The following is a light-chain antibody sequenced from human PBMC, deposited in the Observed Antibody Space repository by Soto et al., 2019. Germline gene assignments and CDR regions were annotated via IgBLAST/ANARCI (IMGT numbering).Light chain of an antibody. CDR2: LGS. CDR1: QSLLHVNLYNY. V-gene: IGKV2-28*01. Sequence: DIVMTQSPLSLPVTPGEPASISFISIQSLLHVNLYNYLDWYLQKPGQSPQLLIYLGSNRSSGVPDRFSGSGSGTDLTLKISRVEAEDVGVYYCMQALQSPRTFGQGTRLEI. CDR3: MQALQSPRT. J-gene: IGKJ5*01.